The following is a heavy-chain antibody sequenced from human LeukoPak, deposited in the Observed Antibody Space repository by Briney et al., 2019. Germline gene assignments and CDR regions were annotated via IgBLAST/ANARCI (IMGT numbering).Heavy chain of an antibody. CDR2: ISSNGGST. V-gene: IGHV3-64D*09. J-gene: IGHJ4*02. CDR3: VKGFYSSSHPGFDY. CDR1: GFTFSSYA. D-gene: IGHD6-13*01. Sequence: GGSLRLSCSASGFTFSSYAMHWVRQAPGKGLEYVSAISSNGGSTYYADSVKGRFTISRDNSKNTLYLEMSSLRAEDTAVYYCVKGFYSSSHPGFDYWGQGTLVTVSS.